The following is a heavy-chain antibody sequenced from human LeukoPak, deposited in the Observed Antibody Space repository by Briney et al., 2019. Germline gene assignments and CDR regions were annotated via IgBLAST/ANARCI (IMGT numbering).Heavy chain of an antibody. CDR1: GFTFSSYS. J-gene: IGHJ4*02. Sequence: GGSLRLSCAASGFTFSSYSMNWVRQAPGKGLEWVAVISYDGSNKYYADSVKGRFTISRDNSKNTLYLQMNSLRAEDTAVYYCARGDMTKGDYWGQGTLVTVSS. CDR2: ISYDGSNK. D-gene: IGHD2-15*01. CDR3: ARGDMTKGDY. V-gene: IGHV3-30*03.